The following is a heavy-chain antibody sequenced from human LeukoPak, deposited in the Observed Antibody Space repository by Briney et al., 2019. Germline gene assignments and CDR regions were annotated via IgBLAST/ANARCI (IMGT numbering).Heavy chain of an antibody. CDR1: GGSISSGGYY. V-gene: IGHV4-31*03. J-gene: IGHJ4*02. Sequence: PSQTLSLTCTVSGGSISSGGYYWSWIRQHPGKGLEWIGYIYYSGSTYYNPSLKSRVTISVDTSKNQFSLKLSSVTAADTAVYYCARDVAQLPAEYYFDYWGQGTLVTVSS. CDR3: ARDVAQLPAEYYFDY. D-gene: IGHD2-2*01. CDR2: IYYSGST.